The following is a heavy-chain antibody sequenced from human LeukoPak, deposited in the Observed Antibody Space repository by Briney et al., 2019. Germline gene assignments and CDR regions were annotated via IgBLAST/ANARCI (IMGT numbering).Heavy chain of an antibody. CDR1: GFSFSEYS. J-gene: IGHJ4*02. CDR3: ARDLYSGNHIPFDA. Sequence: GGSLRLSCAASGFSFSEYSVNWVRQAPGKGLEWVSSISRSGSYRYYADSVKGRFTISRDNAKNSLYLQMNSLGDEDTAVYYCARDLYSGNHIPFDAWGQGTLVTVSS. V-gene: IGHV3-21*06. CDR2: ISRSGSYR. D-gene: IGHD1-26*01.